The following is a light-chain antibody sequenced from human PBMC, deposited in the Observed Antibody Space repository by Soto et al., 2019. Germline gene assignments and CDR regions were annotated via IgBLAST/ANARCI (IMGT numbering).Light chain of an antibody. Sequence: QSALTQPASVSGSPGQSITISCTGTRSDVGGYNFVSWFQQHPGKAPKLIIYEVTNRPSGISNRFSGSKSGNTASLTISGLQAEDEADYYCQSYDSSLTGSTVFAGGTKLTVL. J-gene: IGLJ3*02. CDR2: EVT. CDR1: RSDVGGYNF. CDR3: QSYDSSLTGSTV. V-gene: IGLV2-14*01.